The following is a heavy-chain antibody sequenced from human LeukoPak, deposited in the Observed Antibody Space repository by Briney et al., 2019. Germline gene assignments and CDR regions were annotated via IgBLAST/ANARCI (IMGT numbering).Heavy chain of an antibody. J-gene: IGHJ3*02. CDR2: IRSSGSTI. Sequence: GGALRHSCAASGLQFSDYYMSWIRQDPGKGPEWVSYIRSSGSTIYYADSVKGRSTISRDTAKNSLYLQMDSLSAEDTAVCYCAISGEVSYADAFDIWGQGTMVTVSS. D-gene: IGHD3-10*01. CDR1: GLQFSDYY. V-gene: IGHV3-11*04. CDR3: AISGEVSYADAFDI.